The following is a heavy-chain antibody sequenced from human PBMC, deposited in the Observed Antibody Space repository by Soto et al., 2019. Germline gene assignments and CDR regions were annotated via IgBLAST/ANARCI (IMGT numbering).Heavy chain of an antibody. J-gene: IGHJ6*03. V-gene: IGHV4-34*01. D-gene: IGHD2-15*01. Sequence: SETLSLTCAVYGGSFSGYYWSWIRQPPGKGLEWIGEINHSGSTNYNPSLKSRVTISVDTSKNQFSLKLSSVTAADTAVYYCARGLVVVAANLLDYYMDVWGKGTTVTVSS. CDR2: INHSGST. CDR3: ARGLVVVAANLLDYYMDV. CDR1: GGSFSGYY.